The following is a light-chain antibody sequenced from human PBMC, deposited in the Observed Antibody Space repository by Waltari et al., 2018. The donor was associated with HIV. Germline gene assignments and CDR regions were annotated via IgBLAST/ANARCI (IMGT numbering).Light chain of an antibody. J-gene: IGLJ2*01. V-gene: IGLV3-1*01. Sequence: SFDLAQPPSVSVSPGQTATIACSGDTVGNIHFVGYYQKSDQPPVLVIYEDDKLPSGMAERFAGSKSGKTGTRTITGTQSMDEGDYYCQAWDKNDVIFGGGTKLTVL. CDR2: EDD. CDR3: QAWDKNDVI. CDR1: TVGNIH.